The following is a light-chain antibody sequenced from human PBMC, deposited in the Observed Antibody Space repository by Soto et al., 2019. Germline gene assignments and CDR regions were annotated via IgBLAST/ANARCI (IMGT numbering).Light chain of an antibody. CDR1: QSVDIN. Sequence: EIELSQSPATLSVSPGERVTLSCRASQSVDINLAWYQQKPGQAPRLLSYGASIRATDMPGRFSGRGAGAEFTLTISSLQSEDFAVYYCQQYRSWPRTFGQGTKVDNK. CDR3: QQYRSWPRT. J-gene: IGKJ1*01. V-gene: IGKV3-15*01. CDR2: GAS.